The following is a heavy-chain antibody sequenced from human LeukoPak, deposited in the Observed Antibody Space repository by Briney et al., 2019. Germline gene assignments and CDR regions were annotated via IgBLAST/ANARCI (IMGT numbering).Heavy chain of an antibody. V-gene: IGHV1-2*02. Sequence: ASVKVSCKASEYTFTGYYMHWVRQAPGQGLEWMGWINPNSGGTNYAQKFQGRVTMTRDTSISTAYMELSRLRSDDTAVYYCARSGIAARLDYYYYYMDVWGKGTTVTVSS. CDR1: EYTFTGYY. CDR3: ARSGIAARLDYYYYYMDV. J-gene: IGHJ6*03. D-gene: IGHD6-6*01. CDR2: INPNSGGT.